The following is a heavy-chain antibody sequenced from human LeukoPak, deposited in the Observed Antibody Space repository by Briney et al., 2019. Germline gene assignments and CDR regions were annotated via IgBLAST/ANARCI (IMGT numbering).Heavy chain of an antibody. CDR3: ARGRGRTTVVMRYFDY. J-gene: IGHJ4*02. Sequence: PSETLSLTCTVSGGSISSSSYYWGWIRQPPGKGLEWIGEINHSGSTNYNPSLKSRVTISVDTSKNQFSLKLSSVTAADTAVYYCARGRGRTTVVMRYFDYWGQGTLVTVSS. CDR1: GGSISSSSYY. V-gene: IGHV4-39*07. D-gene: IGHD4-23*01. CDR2: INHSGST.